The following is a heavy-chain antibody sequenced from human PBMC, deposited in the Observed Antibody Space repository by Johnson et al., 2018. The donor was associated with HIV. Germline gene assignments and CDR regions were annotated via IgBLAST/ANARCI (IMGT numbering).Heavy chain of an antibody. Sequence: QVQLVESGGGVVQPGGSLRLSCAASGFTFSSYGMHWVRQAPGKGLEWVAFIRYDGSNKYYADSVKGRFTISRDNSKNTLYLQMNSLRAEDTAVYYCARVGQKLVPVPRGAFNIWGQGTMVTVS. J-gene: IGHJ3*02. V-gene: IGHV3-30*02. CDR3: ARVGQKLVPVPRGAFNI. CDR2: IRYDGSNK. D-gene: IGHD6-6*01. CDR1: GFTFSSYG.